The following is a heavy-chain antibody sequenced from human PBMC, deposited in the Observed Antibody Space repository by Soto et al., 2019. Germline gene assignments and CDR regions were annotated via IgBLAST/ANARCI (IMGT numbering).Heavy chain of an antibody. CDR3: ASLHSSGWYYFDY. CDR2: ISYDGSNK. V-gene: IGHV3-30-3*01. D-gene: IGHD6-19*01. Sequence: LRLSCAASGFTFSSYAMHWVRQAPGKGLEWVAVISYDGSNKYYADSVKGRFTISRDNSKNTLYLQMNSLRAGDTAVYYCASLHSSGWYYFDYWGQGTLVTVSS. CDR1: GFTFSSYA. J-gene: IGHJ4*02.